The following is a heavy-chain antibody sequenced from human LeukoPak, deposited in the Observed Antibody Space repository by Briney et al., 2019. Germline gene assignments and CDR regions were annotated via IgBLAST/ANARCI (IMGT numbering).Heavy chain of an antibody. J-gene: IGHJ4*02. CDR2: IKGGGGDP. V-gene: IGHV3-23*01. CDR3: AKGGHDFNPFYW. Sequence: PRGSLRLSCAASGFTFSTYAMGWVRQAPGKGLEWVSSIKGGGGDPFYADSVKGRFTISRDNSKNTLFLQLDSLRAEDSAVYYCAKGGHDFNPFYWWGQGTLVTVSS. CDR1: GFTFSTYA. D-gene: IGHD2-21*02.